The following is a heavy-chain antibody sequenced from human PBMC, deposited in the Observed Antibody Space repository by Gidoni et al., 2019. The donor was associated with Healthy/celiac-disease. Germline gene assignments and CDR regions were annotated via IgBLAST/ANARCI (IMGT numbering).Heavy chain of an antibody. V-gene: IGHV3-21*01. J-gene: IGHJ4*02. Sequence: EVQLVESGGGLVKPGGSLRLYCAASVFTFSSHSMNWVRQAPGKGLEWVSSISSSSSYIYYADSVKGRFTISRDNAKNSLYLQMNSLRAEDTAVYYCARDLEMATGYIDYWGQGTLVTVSS. CDR3: ARDLEMATGYIDY. D-gene: IGHD5-12*01. CDR2: ISSSSSYI. CDR1: VFTFSSHS.